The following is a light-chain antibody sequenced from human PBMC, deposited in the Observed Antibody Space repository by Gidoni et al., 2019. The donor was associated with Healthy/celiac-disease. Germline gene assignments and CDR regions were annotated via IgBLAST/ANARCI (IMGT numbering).Light chain of an antibody. CDR3: MQALQTPLYT. CDR1: QSLLHSNGYNY. Sequence: DIVMTQSPLYLPVTPGEPASISCRSSQSLLHSNGYNYLDWYLQKPGQSPQLLIYLGSNRASGVPDRFSGSGSGTDFTLKISRVEAEDVGVYYCMQALQTPLYTFXQXTKLEIK. J-gene: IGKJ2*01. CDR2: LGS. V-gene: IGKV2-28*01.